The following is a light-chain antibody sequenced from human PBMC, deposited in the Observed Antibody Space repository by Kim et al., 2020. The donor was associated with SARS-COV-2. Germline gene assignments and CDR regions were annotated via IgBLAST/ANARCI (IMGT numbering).Light chain of an antibody. CDR2: VNTDGSH. Sequence: QPVLTQSPSASASLGASVKLTCTLSSGHISYAIAWHQLQPGKGPRFLMKVNTDGSHNKGDGIPDRFSGSSSGTERYLTISSLQSEDEADYYCQTWGTGIQVFGGGTQLTVL. J-gene: IGLJ3*02. V-gene: IGLV4-69*01. CDR1: SGHISYA. CDR3: QTWGTGIQV.